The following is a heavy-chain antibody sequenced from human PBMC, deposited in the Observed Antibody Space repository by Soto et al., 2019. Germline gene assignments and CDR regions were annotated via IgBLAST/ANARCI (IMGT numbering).Heavy chain of an antibody. J-gene: IGHJ6*02. Sequence: QVQLVQSGAEVKKPGSSVKVSCKASGGTFSSYAISWVRQAPGQGLEWMGGIIPIFGTANYAQKFQGRVTITADESTSTPYLELSILRSEDTAVYYCARGRPRYCSGGSCYTLDFWGQGTTVTVSS. CDR3: ARGRPRYCSGGSCYTLDF. CDR1: GGTFSSYA. CDR2: IIPIFGTA. V-gene: IGHV1-69*12. D-gene: IGHD2-15*01.